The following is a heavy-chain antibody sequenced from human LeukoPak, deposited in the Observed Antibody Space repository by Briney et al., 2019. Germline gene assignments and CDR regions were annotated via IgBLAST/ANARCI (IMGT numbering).Heavy chain of an antibody. CDR3: ARVDYDILTGHPSPFDY. D-gene: IGHD3-9*01. CDR1: GGTFSSYA. Sequence: ASVKVSCKASGGTFSSYAISWVRQAPGQGLERMGRIIPILGIANYAQKFQGRVTITADKSTSTAYMELSSLRSEDTAVYYCARVDYDILTGHPSPFDYWGQGTLVTVSS. CDR2: IIPILGIA. V-gene: IGHV1-69*04. J-gene: IGHJ4*02.